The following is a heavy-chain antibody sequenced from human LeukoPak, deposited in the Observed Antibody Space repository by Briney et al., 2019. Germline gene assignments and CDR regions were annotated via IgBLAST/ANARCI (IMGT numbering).Heavy chain of an antibody. CDR2: ISYDGSNK. V-gene: IGHV3-30-3*01. CDR1: GFTFSSYA. Sequence: PGGSLRLSCAASGFTFSSYAMHWVRQAPGKGLEWVAVISYDGSNKYYADSVKGRFTISRDNSKNTLYLQMNSLRAEDTAVYYCARGPVPRVTIQPRRRYFDYWGQGTLVTVSS. CDR3: ARGPVPRVTIQPRRRYFDY. D-gene: IGHD3-10*01. J-gene: IGHJ4*02.